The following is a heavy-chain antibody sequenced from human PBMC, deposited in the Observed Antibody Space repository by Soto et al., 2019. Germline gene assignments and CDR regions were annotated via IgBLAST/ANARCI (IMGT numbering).Heavy chain of an antibody. J-gene: IGHJ5*02. CDR1: GGSISSYY. Sequence: SETLSLTCTVSGGSISSYYWSWIRQPPGKGLEWIGYIYYSGSTNYNPSLKSRVTISVDTSKNQFSLKLSSVTAADTAVYYCARAVRPLTHSSSWYWWFDPWGQGTLVTVYS. CDR3: ARAVRPLTHSSSWYWWFDP. CDR2: IYYSGST. V-gene: IGHV4-59*01. D-gene: IGHD6-13*01.